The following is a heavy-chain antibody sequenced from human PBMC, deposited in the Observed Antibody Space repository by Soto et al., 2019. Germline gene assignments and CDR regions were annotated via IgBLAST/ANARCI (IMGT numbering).Heavy chain of an antibody. V-gene: IGHV3-23*01. Sequence: GGSLRLSCAASGLTFSGFAMSWVRPAPGKGLEWVSAISGSGGSTYYADSVKGRFTISRDNSKNTLYLQMNSLRAEDTAVYYCAKVGAWGYDFWSGYYLTGDYYYSGMDVCGQGITVTVSS. CDR2: ISGSGGST. CDR3: AKVGAWGYDFWSGYYLTGDYYYSGMDV. D-gene: IGHD3-3*01. CDR1: GLTFSGFA. J-gene: IGHJ6*01.